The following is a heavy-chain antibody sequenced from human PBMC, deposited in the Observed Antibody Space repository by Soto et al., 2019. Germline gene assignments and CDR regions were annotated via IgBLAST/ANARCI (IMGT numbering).Heavy chain of an antibody. Sequence: QVHLVESGGGAVQPGRSLRLSCAASGFTFSIYGMHWVRQAPGKGLEWVAFISYDGSKKYYADSVKGRFIISRDNSKNTLYLQMDSLRAEDTAVFYCAKDLVVKIYAPYGLDVWGQGTTVTVSS. D-gene: IGHD2-2*01. CDR2: ISYDGSKK. CDR1: GFTFSIYG. CDR3: AKDLVVKIYAPYGLDV. V-gene: IGHV3-30*18. J-gene: IGHJ6*02.